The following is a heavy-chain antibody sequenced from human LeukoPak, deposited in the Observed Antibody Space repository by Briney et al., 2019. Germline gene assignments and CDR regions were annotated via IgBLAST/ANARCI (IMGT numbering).Heavy chain of an antibody. CDR1: GFTFSSYG. Sequence: GGSLRLSCAASGFTFSSYGMHWVRQAPGKGLEWVAFIRYDGSNKYYADSVKGRFTNSRDNSKNTLYLQMNSLRAEDTAVYYCAKDHDDTAMGFDYWGQGTLVTVSS. J-gene: IGHJ4*02. D-gene: IGHD5-18*01. V-gene: IGHV3-30*02. CDR3: AKDHDDTAMGFDY. CDR2: IRYDGSNK.